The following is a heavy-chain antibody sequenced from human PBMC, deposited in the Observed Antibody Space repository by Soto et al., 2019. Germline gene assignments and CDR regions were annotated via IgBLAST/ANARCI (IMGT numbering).Heavy chain of an antibody. V-gene: IGHV4-59*01. CDR3: ARGRTVRNYADDSSDYFYFFDY. J-gene: IGHJ4*02. CDR1: GDSISTFH. CDR2: VYYTGST. Sequence: PSETLSLTCTVSGDSISTFHWGWIRHSPGKELEWIGYVYYTGSTNYNPSLKSRVTISVDRSKNQFSLKLTSANAADTAVYYCARGRTVRNYADDSSDYFYFFDYWGQGTQVTVSS. D-gene: IGHD3-22*01.